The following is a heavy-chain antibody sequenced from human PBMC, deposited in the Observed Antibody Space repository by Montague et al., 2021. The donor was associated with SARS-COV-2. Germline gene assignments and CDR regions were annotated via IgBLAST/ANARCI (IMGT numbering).Heavy chain of an antibody. CDR1: GGSFSGYS. V-gene: IGHV4-34*01. D-gene: IGHD2-2*02. J-gene: IGHJ6*03. CDR2: IYHSGST. CDR3: RVVPAGIPKGPNFYYTDV. Sequence: SETLSLTCAVYGGSFSGYSWSWIRQPPGKGLEWIGQIYHSGSTNYNPSLKSRVTISVDTSKNQFSLKLSSVTAADTALYYCRVVPAGIPKGPNFYYTDVWGKGTTVTVSS.